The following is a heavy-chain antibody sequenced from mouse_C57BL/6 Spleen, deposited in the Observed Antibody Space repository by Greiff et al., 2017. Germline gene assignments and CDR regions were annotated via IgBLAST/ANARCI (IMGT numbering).Heavy chain of an antibody. CDR1: GFTFSDYY. CDR3: AREEGSSYGYYGG. CDR2: INYDGSST. J-gene: IGHJ1*03. V-gene: IGHV5-16*01. D-gene: IGHD1-1*01. Sequence: EVKLVESEGGLVQPGSSMKLSCTASGFTFSDYYMAWVRQVPEKGLEWVANINYDGSSTYYLDSLKSRFIISRDNAKNNLYLQMSSLKSEDTAEYYCAREEGSSYGYYGGWGTGTTVTVSS.